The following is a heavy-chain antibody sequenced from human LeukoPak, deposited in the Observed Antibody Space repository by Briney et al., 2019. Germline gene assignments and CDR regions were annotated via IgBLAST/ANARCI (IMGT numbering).Heavy chain of an antibody. D-gene: IGHD4-23*01. J-gene: IGHJ4*02. V-gene: IGHV4-59*01. CDR2: ISYSGYT. Sequence: PAETLSLTCTVSGASMRSYYWSWIRQAPGKGLEWIGFISYSGYTSYSPSLKSRVGISVDTSKSQFSLRLSSVTTADTAIYYCARGRNDNGGMFFDSWAQGNLVTVSS. CDR3: ARGRNDNGGMFFDS. CDR1: GASMRSYY.